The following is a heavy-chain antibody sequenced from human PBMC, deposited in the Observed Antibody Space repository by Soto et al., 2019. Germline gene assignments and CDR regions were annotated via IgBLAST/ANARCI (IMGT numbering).Heavy chain of an antibody. Sequence: QVPLQESGPGLVKPSETLSLTCTVSGGSISRYYWSWIRQPPGKGLEWIGYIYYSGSTNYNPSLESRVTISVDTSKNQSSLKLSSVTAADTAVYYCARGLSSGSYYTYDFDYWGQGTLVTVSS. CDR1: GGSISRYY. CDR2: IYYSGST. D-gene: IGHD3-10*01. V-gene: IGHV4-59*01. CDR3: ARGLSSGSYYTYDFDY. J-gene: IGHJ4*02.